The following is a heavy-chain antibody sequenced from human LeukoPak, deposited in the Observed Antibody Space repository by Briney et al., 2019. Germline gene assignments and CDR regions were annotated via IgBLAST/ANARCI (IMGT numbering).Heavy chain of an antibody. CDR2: INSDGSST. V-gene: IGHV3-74*01. Sequence: GGSLRLSCAASGFTFSSYWMHWVRQAPGKGLVWVSRINSDGSSTSYADSVKGRFTISRDNAKNTLYLQMNSLRAEDTAVYHCARILPGIAAAGFDYWGQGTLVTVSS. CDR1: GFTFSSYW. D-gene: IGHD6-13*01. J-gene: IGHJ4*02. CDR3: ARILPGIAAAGFDY.